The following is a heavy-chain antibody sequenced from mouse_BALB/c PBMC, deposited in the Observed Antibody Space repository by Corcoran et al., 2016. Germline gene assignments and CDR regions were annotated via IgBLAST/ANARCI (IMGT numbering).Heavy chain of an antibody. CDR2: INPNNGGT. Sequence: EVQLQQSGPELVKPGASVKISCKTSGYTFTEYTMHWLKQSHVKSIEWIGGINPNNGGTSYNQKFKGKATLTVDKSSSTAYMELRSLTSEDSAVYYCARRGGNYGSLAYWGQGTLVTVSS. CDR3: ARRGGNYGSLAY. D-gene: IGHD2-1*01. J-gene: IGHJ3*01. V-gene: IGHV1-18*01. CDR1: GYTFTEYT.